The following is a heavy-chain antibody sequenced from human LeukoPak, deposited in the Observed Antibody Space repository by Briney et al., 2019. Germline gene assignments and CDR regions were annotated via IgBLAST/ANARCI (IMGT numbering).Heavy chain of an antibody. J-gene: IGHJ4*02. CDR3: ARDHVVAGIVFDY. Sequence: GGSLRLSCAASGFTFSSYSMNWVRQAPGKGLEWVSSISSSSSYIYYADSVKGRFTISRDNAKNSLYLQMNSLRAEDTAVYYCARDHVVAGIVFDYWGQGTRLTVSS. V-gene: IGHV3-21*01. CDR2: ISSSSSYI. CDR1: GFTFSSYS. D-gene: IGHD6-19*01.